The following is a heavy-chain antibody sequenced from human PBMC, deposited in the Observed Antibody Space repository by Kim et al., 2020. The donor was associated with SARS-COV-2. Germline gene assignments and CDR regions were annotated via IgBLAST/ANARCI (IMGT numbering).Heavy chain of an antibody. CDR1: GGSISSSSYY. CDR2: IYYSGST. V-gene: IGHV4-39*07. Sequence: SETLSLTCTVSGGSISSSSYYWGWIRQPPGKGLEWIGGIYYSGSTYYNPSLKSRVTILVDTSKNQFSLKLSSVTAADTAVYYCAREEPYYDILTGYKGGGWFDPWGQGTLVTVSS. J-gene: IGHJ5*02. CDR3: AREEPYYDILTGYKGGGWFDP. D-gene: IGHD3-9*01.